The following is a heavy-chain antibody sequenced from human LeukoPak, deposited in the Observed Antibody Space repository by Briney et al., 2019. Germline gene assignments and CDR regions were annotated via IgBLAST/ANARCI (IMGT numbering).Heavy chain of an antibody. J-gene: IGHJ4*02. CDR1: GGSISSCDYY. CDR3: AIEPSAYCGGDCYGNY. CDR2: IYYSGNT. D-gene: IGHD2-21*02. Sequence: SETLSLTCTVSGGSISSCDYYWSWIRQPPGKGLEWIGYIYYSGNTYYNPSLKGRVTISVDTSKNQFSLKLSSVTAADTAVYYCAIEPSAYCGGDCYGNYWGQGTLVTVSS. V-gene: IGHV4-30-4*01.